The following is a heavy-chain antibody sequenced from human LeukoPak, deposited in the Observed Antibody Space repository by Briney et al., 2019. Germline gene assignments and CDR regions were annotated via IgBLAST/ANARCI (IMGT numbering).Heavy chain of an antibody. V-gene: IGHV3-9*01. CDR3: AKASSSWPAFDY. CDR2: ISWNSGSI. J-gene: IGHJ4*02. CDR1: GFTFDDYA. D-gene: IGHD6-13*01. Sequence: DRSLRLSCAASGFTFDDYAMHWVRQAPGKGLEWVSGISWNSGSIGYADSVKGRFTISRDNAKNSLYLQMNSLRAEDTALYYCAKASSSWPAFDYWGQGTLVTVSS.